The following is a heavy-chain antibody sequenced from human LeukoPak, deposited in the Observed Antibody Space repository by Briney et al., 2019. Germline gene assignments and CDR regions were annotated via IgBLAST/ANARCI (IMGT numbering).Heavy chain of an antibody. CDR2: IYTSGST. Sequence: SETLSLTRTVSGGSIRRYYWSWIRQPAGKGLEWIGRIYTSGSTSYNPSLKSRVTISLDKSKNQFSLKLSSVTAADTAVYYCARDSTVTTFNYMDVWGKGTTVTVSS. CDR3: ARDSTVTTFNYMDV. J-gene: IGHJ6*03. CDR1: GGSIRRYY. D-gene: IGHD4-11*01. V-gene: IGHV4-4*07.